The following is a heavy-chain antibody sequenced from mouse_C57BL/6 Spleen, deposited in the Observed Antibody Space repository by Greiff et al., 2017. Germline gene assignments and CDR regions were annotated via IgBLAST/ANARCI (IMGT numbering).Heavy chain of an antibody. J-gene: IGHJ1*03. V-gene: IGHV2-2*01. CDR2: IWSGGST. D-gene: IGHD1-1*01. CDR3: ARNCYGSSYGYFDV. CDR1: GFSLTSYG. Sequence: QVQLKESGPGLVQPSQSLSITCTVSGFSLTSYGVHWVRQSPGKGLEWLGVIWSGGSTDYNAAFISSLSISKDNSKSQVFFKMNSLQADDTAIYXCARNCYGSSYGYFDVWGTGTTVTVSS.